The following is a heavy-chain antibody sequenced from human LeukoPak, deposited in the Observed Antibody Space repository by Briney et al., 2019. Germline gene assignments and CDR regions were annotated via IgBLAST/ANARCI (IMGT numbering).Heavy chain of an antibody. V-gene: IGHV3-74*01. CDR1: GFTISTYL. D-gene: IGHD3-9*01. CDR3: ASLGTLVP. Sequence: PGGSLRLSCAASGFTISTYLMHWVRQAPGKGLVWVSRINTDGSITTYADSVKGRFTISRDNAKNTLYLQMNSLRDEDTAVYYCASLGTLVPWGQGTLVTVSS. CDR2: INTDGSIT. J-gene: IGHJ5*02.